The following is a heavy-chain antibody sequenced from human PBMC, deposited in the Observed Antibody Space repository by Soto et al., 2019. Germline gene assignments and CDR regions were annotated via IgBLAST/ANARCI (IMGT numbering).Heavy chain of an antibody. V-gene: IGHV3-48*02. Sequence: EVQLVESGGGLVQPGESLRLSCAASGFTFSSYSLNWVRQAPGKGLEWVTYISTSSSNIYYADSVKGRFTISRDNANNSRYLQMNSLGDGDTAVYYCARDWYSNALAPDAFDIWGQGTMVIVSS. CDR3: ARDWYSNALAPDAFDI. J-gene: IGHJ3*02. D-gene: IGHD5-18*01. CDR1: GFTFSSYS. CDR2: ISTSSSNI.